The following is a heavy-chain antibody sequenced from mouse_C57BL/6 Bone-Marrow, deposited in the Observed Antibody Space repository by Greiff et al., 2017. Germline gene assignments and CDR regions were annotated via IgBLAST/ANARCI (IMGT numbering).Heavy chain of an antibody. V-gene: IGHV5-17*01. CDR2: ISSGSSTI. D-gene: IGHD3-2*02. J-gene: IGHJ4*01. CDR1: GFTFSDYG. Sequence: EVQGVESGGGLVKPGGSLKLSCAASGFTFSDYGMHWVRQAPEKGLEWVAYISSGSSTIYYADKVKGRFTISRDNAKNTLCLQMPSLRSEDSAMFYCSRGAAQDDYAMDYWGQGTSVTVSS. CDR3: SRGAAQDDYAMDY.